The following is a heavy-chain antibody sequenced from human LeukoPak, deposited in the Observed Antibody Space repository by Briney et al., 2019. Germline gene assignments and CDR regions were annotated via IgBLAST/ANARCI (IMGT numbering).Heavy chain of an antibody. CDR2: IKRDGGEK. V-gene: IGHV3-7*01. Sequence: GGSLRLSCAASGFAFSSFWMTWVRRAPGKGLEWVANIKRDGGEKYFVDSVKGRFTISRDNAKNSLYLQMNSLTAEDTAIYYCARERSFAADYWGQGTLVTVSS. J-gene: IGHJ4*02. CDR3: ARERSFAADY. D-gene: IGHD2/OR15-2a*01. CDR1: GFAFSSFW.